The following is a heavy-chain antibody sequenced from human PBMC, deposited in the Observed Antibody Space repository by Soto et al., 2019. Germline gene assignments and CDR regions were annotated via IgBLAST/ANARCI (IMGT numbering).Heavy chain of an antibody. CDR3: AYNRWGTLIY. D-gene: IGHD3-10*01. J-gene: IGHJ4*02. CDR2: IDWNDDK. V-gene: IGHV2-70*04. Sequence: SGPTLVNPTQTLTLTCTFSGFSLSSSGMRVSWIRQPPGKALEWLARIDWNDDKLYNTSLKTRLTISKDSSRNQVVLTMTNMDPVDTATYYCAYNRWGTLIYWGQGSLVTVSS. CDR1: GFSLSSSGMR.